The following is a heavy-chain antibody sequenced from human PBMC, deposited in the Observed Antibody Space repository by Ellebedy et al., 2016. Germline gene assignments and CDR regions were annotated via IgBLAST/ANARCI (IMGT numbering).Heavy chain of an antibody. Sequence: GGSLRLXXAASGFTFDDYAMHWVRQPPGKGLEWVSGITWNSDRMAYADSMRGRFTISRDNAKKSLYLQMNSLRPEDTALYYCAKDLEDGLEWSQSAFDYWGQGTLVTVSS. CDR3: AKDLEDGLEWSQSAFDY. D-gene: IGHD3-3*01. J-gene: IGHJ4*02. CDR1: GFTFDDYA. CDR2: ITWNSDRM. V-gene: IGHV3-9*01.